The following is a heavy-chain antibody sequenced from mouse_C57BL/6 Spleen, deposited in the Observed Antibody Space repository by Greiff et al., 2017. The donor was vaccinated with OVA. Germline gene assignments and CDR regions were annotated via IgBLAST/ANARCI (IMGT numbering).Heavy chain of an antibody. D-gene: IGHD2-4*01. CDR2: IDPSDSEP. Sequence: QVQLQQPGAELVRPGSSVKLSCKASGYTFTSYWMHWVKQRPIKGLEWIGNIDPSDSEPHYNQKFKDKATLTVDKSSSTAYMQLSSLTSEDSAVYYCARDLYYDYDGDYWGQGTTLTVSS. CDR1: GYTFTSYW. J-gene: IGHJ2*01. V-gene: IGHV1-52*01. CDR3: ARDLYYDYDGDY.